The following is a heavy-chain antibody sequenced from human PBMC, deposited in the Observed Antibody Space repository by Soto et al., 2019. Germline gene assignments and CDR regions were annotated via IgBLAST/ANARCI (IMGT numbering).Heavy chain of an antibody. V-gene: IGHV4-34*01. CDR3: ARGATTNGEINDRWFDP. CDR1: GGSFSGYY. D-gene: IGHD2-8*01. J-gene: IGHJ5*02. CDR2: INQSGST. Sequence: SETLSLTCAVYGGSFSGYYWSWIRQPPGKGLEWIGEINQSGSTNYNPSLKSRGTISIDTSKNQFSLKLSSVTAADTAAYYCARGATTNGEINDRWFDPWGQGTLVTVSS.